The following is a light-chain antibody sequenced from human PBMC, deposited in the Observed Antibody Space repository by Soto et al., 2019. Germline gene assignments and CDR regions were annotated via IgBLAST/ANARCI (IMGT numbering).Light chain of an antibody. V-gene: IGKV1-33*01. J-gene: IGKJ4*01. Sequence: DIQMTQSPSSLSASVGDRVTITCQASQDISNYLNWYQHIPGRAPKLLIFDASNLETGVPSRFSGSGSGTEFTFTISSLQSEDSAVYYCQQYNDWPLTFGGGTKVDI. CDR2: DAS. CDR1: QDISNY. CDR3: QQYNDWPLT.